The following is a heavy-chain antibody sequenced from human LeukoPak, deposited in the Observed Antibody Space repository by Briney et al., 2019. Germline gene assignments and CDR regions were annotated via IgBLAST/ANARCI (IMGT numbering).Heavy chain of an antibody. CDR2: IIPIFGIA. D-gene: IGHD7-27*01. CDR1: GDTFSSYA. V-gene: IGHV1-69*10. J-gene: IGHJ4*02. Sequence: GASVKVSCKASGDTFSSYAISWVRQAPGQGLEWMGGIIPIFGIANYAQKCQGRVTITADKSTSTAYMELSSLRSEDMAVYYCASTANWGGGYFDYWGQGTLVTVSS. CDR3: ASTANWGGGYFDY.